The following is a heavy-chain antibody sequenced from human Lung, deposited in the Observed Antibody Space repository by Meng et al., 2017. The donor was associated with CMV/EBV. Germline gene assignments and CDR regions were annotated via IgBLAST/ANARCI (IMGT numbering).Heavy chain of an antibody. V-gene: IGHV5-51*01. CDR3: ARQLDTRTWDNWFDP. D-gene: IGHD2-2*01. CDR2: IYPGDSDT. J-gene: IGHJ5*02. Sequence: SXKGSGYSFTSYWIAWVRQMPGKGLEWMGLIYPGDSDTTYSPSFHGRVTNSADKSISTTYLQWSSLKASDTAIYYCARQLDTRTWDNWFDPWGQGTLVTVSS. CDR1: GYSFTSYW.